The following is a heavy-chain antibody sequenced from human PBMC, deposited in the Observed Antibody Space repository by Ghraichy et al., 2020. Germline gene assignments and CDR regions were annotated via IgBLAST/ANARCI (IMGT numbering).Heavy chain of an antibody. Sequence: GSLRLSCTVSGGSISSSSYYWGWIRQPPGKGLEWIGSIYYSGSTYYNPSLKSRVTISVDTSKNQFSLKLSSVTAADTAVYYCARSTYYDFWSGYSPIEYFQHWGQGTLVTVSS. CDR2: IYYSGST. CDR3: ARSTYYDFWSGYSPIEYFQH. CDR1: GGSISSSSYY. V-gene: IGHV4-39*01. D-gene: IGHD3-3*01. J-gene: IGHJ1*01.